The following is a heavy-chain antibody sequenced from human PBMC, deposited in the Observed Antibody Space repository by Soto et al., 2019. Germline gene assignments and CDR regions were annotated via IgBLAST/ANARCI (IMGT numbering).Heavy chain of an antibody. Sequence: SETLSLTCTVSGASISSGYWSWIRQSPGKGLEWIGYIYYDGRTHYNPSLRSRVTMSVDTSKNQFSLKLSSVTAADTAVYYCARRYGSAFDIWGQGTMVTVSS. J-gene: IGHJ3*02. CDR2: IYYDGRT. D-gene: IGHD3-10*01. CDR3: ARRYGSAFDI. CDR1: GASISSGY. V-gene: IGHV4-59*01.